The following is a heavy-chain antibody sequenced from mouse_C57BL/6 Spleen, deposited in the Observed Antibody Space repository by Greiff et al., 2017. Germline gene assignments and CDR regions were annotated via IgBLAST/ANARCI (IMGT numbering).Heavy chain of an antibody. V-gene: IGHV1-39*01. D-gene: IGHD2-4*01. CDR3: ARTIYYEYDEDWYFDV. CDR2: INPNYGTT. J-gene: IGHJ1*03. CDR1: GYSFTDYN. Sequence: VQLQQSGPELVKPGASVKISCKASGYSFTDYNMNWVKQSNGKSLEWIGVINPNYGTTSYNQKFKGKATLTVDQSSSTAYMQLNSLTSEDSAVYYCARTIYYEYDEDWYFDVWGTGTTVTVSS.